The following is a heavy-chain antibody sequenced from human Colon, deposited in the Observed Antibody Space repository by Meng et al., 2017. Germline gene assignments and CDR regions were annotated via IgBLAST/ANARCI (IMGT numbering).Heavy chain of an antibody. V-gene: IGHV3-11*01. Sequence: VQLVASGGGLVKPGGSLRLPCAASGFTFSDYYTSWIRQAPGKGLEWVSYIDSESTTSSADSVKGRFTISRDNAKKSLYLQMSSLRVEDTAVYYCASGKSGFDYWGQGALVTVSS. J-gene: IGHJ4*02. CDR3: ASGKSGFDY. D-gene: IGHD2-8*02. CDR2: IDSESTT. CDR1: GFTFSDYY.